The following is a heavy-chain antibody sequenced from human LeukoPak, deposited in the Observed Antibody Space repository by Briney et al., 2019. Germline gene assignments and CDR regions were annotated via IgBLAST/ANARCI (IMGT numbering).Heavy chain of an antibody. J-gene: IGHJ4*02. D-gene: IGHD4-23*01. CDR1: GYTFTSYY. Sequence: ASVKVSCKASGYTFTSYYMHWVRQAPGQGLEWMGIINPSGGSTSYAQKFQGRVTMTRDTSTSTVYMELSSLTSNNTAIHYCSSPDYGANSTLLPYWGQGPLVIVSS. CDR3: SSPDYGANSTLLPY. V-gene: IGHV1-46*01. CDR2: INPSGGST.